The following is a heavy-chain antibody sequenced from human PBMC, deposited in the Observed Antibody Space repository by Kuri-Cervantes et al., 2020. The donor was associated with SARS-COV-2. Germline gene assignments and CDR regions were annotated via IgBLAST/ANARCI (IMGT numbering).Heavy chain of an antibody. Sequence: GESLKISCAASGFTFSSYAMHWVRQAPGKGLEYVSAISSNGGSTYYANSVKGRFTISRGNSKNTLYLQMGSLRAEDMAVYYCARDRANDAFDIWGQGTMVTVSS. CDR3: ARDRANDAFDI. V-gene: IGHV3-64*01. D-gene: IGHD4/OR15-4a*01. J-gene: IGHJ3*02. CDR1: GFTFSSYA. CDR2: ISSNGGST.